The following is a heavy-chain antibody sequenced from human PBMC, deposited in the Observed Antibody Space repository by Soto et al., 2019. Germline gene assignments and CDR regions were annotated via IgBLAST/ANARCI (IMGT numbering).Heavy chain of an antibody. D-gene: IGHD4-4*01. V-gene: IGHV4-59*01. Sequence: PWGTLCLTCAVSGFSICSYDWSWVRQPPGKGLEWISAVYYTGATNYNPALVSGCTISIDAPDNQISLKLTSVTAADTAFYYCARDNVTKGMFDLWGQGTLVTVSS. CDR3: ARDNVTKGMFDL. CDR2: VYYTGAT. CDR1: GFSICSYD. J-gene: IGHJ5*02.